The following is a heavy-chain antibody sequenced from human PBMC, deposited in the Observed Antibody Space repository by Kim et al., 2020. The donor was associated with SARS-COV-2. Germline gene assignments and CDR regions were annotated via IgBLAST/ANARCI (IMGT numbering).Heavy chain of an antibody. J-gene: IGHJ3*02. D-gene: IGHD5-12*01. V-gene: IGHV4-34*01. CDR2: INHSGTT. CDR1: GGSFSGCY. Sequence: SETLSLTCGVYGGSFSGCYWSWIRQPPGKGPELIGEINHSGTTGYNPSLKSRVTISVDTSKNEISLRLSSVTAADTALYYCSRDPDIVASDAFDIWGQGTMVIVYS. CDR3: SRDPDIVASDAFDI.